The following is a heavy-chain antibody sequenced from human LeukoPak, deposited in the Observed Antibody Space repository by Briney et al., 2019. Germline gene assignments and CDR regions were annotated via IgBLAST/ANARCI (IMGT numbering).Heavy chain of an antibody. CDR3: ARDPSFMIFGVVISTRDNWFDP. CDR2: INPNSGGT. CDR1: GYTFTGYY. J-gene: IGHJ5*02. D-gene: IGHD3-3*01. Sequence: APVKVSCKASGYTFTGYYMHWVRQAPGQGLEWMGWINPNSGGTNYAQKFQGRVTMTRDTSISTAYMELSRLRSDDTAVYYCARDPSFMIFGVVISTRDNWFDPWGQGTLVTVSS. V-gene: IGHV1-2*02.